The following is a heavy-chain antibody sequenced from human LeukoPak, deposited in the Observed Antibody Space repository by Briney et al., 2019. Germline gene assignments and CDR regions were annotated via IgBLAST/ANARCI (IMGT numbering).Heavy chain of an antibody. CDR1: GFTFSIYG. Sequence: PGRSLRLSCAASGFTFSIYGMHWVRQTPGKGLEWVAVISSDGSTEHYADSVKGRFTISRDNSKNTLYLQMNSLRAEDTAVYYCAKDLAGIVGATIVDYWGQGTLVTVSS. CDR2: ISSDGSTE. V-gene: IGHV3-30*18. CDR3: AKDLAGIVGATIVDY. D-gene: IGHD1-26*01. J-gene: IGHJ4*02.